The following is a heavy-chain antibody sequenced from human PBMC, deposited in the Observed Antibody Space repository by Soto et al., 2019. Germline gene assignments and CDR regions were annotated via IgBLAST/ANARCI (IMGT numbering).Heavy chain of an antibody. V-gene: IGHV3-23*01. CDR1: GFTFSSYA. Sequence: EVQLLESGGGLVQPGGSLRLSCAASGFTFSSYAMSWVRQAPGKGLEWVSAISINGQGIYYADSVRGRVTISRDNSRNTVFLHMDSLRAEDTAVYYGAKDRAYPRDYFHYWGLGTLVTVSS. CDR3: AKDRAYPRDYFHY. J-gene: IGHJ4*02. CDR2: ISINGQGI.